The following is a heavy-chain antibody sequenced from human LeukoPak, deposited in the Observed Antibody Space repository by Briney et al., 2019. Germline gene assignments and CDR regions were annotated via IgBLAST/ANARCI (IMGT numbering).Heavy chain of an antibody. V-gene: IGHV3-9*01. D-gene: IGHD3-3*01. CDR3: AKAAGSGSGYPNY. J-gene: IGHJ4*02. CDR2: ISWDSGSI. CDR1: GFTFDDYA. Sequence: GGSLRLSCAASGFTFDDYAMHWVRQAPGKGLEWVSGISWDSGSIGYADSVKGRFTISRDNAKNSLYLQMNSLRAEDTALYYCAKAAGSGSGYPNYWGQGTLVTVSS.